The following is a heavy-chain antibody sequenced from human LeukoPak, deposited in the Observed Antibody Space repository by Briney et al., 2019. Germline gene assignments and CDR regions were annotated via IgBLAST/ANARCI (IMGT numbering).Heavy chain of an antibody. J-gene: IGHJ4*02. CDR2: ISYDGSNK. D-gene: IGHD1-14*01. CDR1: GFTFSSYA. Sequence: GGSLRLSCAASGFTFSSYAMHWVRQAPGKGREWVAVISYDGSNKYYADSVKGGFTISRDNSKNTLYLQIHRLRAEDTAVYYCARDSIAGNPLYFFDGWGQGTLVSASS. V-gene: IGHV3-30-3*01. CDR3: ARDSIAGNPLYFFDG.